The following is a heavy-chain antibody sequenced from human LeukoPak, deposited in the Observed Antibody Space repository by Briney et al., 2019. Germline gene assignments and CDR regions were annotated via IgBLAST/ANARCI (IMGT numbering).Heavy chain of an antibody. CDR1: GGSISSGDHY. CDR3: AREFDYEGVDP. CDR2: IHTTGRT. V-gene: IGHV4-61*02. D-gene: IGHD4-17*01. Sequence: SETLSLTCSISGGSISSGDHYWTWIRQPAGKELEWIGRIHTTGRTNYNPSLKSRVYISVDTSKNQFSLELSSLTAADTAVYYCAREFDYEGVDPWGQGTLSPSPQ. J-gene: IGHJ5*02.